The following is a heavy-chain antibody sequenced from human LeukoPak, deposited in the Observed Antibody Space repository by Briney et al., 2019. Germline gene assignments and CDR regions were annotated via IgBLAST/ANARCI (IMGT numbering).Heavy chain of an antibody. Sequence: ASVKASCKASGYTFTSYAMHWVRQAPGQRLEWMGWINAGNGNTKYSQKFQGRVSITRDTSASTAYMELSSLRSEDTAVYYCARSYYDSSGYYSFDYWGQGTLVTVSS. V-gene: IGHV1-3*01. J-gene: IGHJ4*02. D-gene: IGHD3-22*01. CDR1: GYTFTSYA. CDR3: ARSYYDSSGYYSFDY. CDR2: INAGNGNT.